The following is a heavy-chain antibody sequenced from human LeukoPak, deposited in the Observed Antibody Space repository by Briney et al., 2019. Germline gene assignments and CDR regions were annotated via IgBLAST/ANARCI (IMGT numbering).Heavy chain of an antibody. J-gene: IGHJ4*02. CDR3: ATDGIPGATTTLDY. Sequence: ASVKVSCKAPGYTFTSYFMHWVRQAPGQGLEWMGLINPRGGSTRYAQKFQARVTMTQDTYEDTAYMELSSLRSEDTAVYYCATDGIPGATTTLDYWGQGTLVTVSS. V-gene: IGHV1-46*01. CDR1: GYTFTSYF. CDR2: INPRGGST. D-gene: IGHD1-26*01.